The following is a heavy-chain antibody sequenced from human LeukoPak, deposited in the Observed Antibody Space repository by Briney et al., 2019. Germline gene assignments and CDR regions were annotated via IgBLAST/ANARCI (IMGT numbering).Heavy chain of an antibody. V-gene: IGHV3-11*01. CDR3: ARDRYRSSYDSSGYYPDY. J-gene: IGHJ4*02. CDR2: ISSSGSTI. CDR1: GFTFSDYY. Sequence: GGSLRLSCAASGFTFSDYYMSWIRQAPGKGLEWVSYISSSGSTIYYADSVKGRFTISRDNAKNSLYLQMNSLRAEDTAVYYCARDRYRSSYDSSGYYPDYWGQGTLVTVSS. D-gene: IGHD3-22*01.